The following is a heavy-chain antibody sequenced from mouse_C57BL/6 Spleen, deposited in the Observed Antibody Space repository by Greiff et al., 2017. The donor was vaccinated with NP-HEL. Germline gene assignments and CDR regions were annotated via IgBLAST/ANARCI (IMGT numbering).Heavy chain of an antibody. CDR2: IDPENGDT. D-gene: IGHD2-5*01. J-gene: IGHJ2*01. V-gene: IGHV14-4*01. Sequence: VQLQQSGAELVRPGASVKLSCTASGFNIKDDYMHWVKQRPEQGLEWIGWIDPENGDTESASKFQGKATITADTSSNTAYLQLSSLTSEDTAVYYCTTGLYSNYGYWGKGTTLTVSS. CDR1: GFNIKDDY. CDR3: TTGLYSNYGY.